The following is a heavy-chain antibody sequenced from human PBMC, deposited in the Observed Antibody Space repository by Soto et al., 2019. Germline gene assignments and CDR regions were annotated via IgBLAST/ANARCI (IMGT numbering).Heavy chain of an antibody. CDR2: IYYSGST. V-gene: IGHV4-61*01. CDR1: GGSVSSGSYY. J-gene: IGHJ4*02. D-gene: IGHD6-19*01. Sequence: QVQLQESGPGLVKPSETLSLTCTVSGGSVSSGSYYWSWIRQPPGKGLEWIGHIYYSGSTNYNPSLKSRVTISVDTSKNQFSLKLSSVTAADTAVYYCARGDSSGWWRYYWGQGTLVTVSS. CDR3: ARGDSSGWWRYY.